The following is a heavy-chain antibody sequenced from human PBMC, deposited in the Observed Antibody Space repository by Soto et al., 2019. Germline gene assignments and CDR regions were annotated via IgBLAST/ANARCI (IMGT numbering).Heavy chain of an antibody. CDR1: GYNFTSYW. J-gene: IGHJ4*02. CDR3: ARRSFGDYFFEY. Sequence: GDSLKISCKSSGYNFTSYWIGCVRHMPGKGLEWMGVIYPGDSDTRYNPSFQGQVTISADRSISTAYLQWSSLKASDTAMYYCARRSFGDYFFEYWGQGTLVTVSS. D-gene: IGHD4-17*01. CDR2: IYPGDSDT. V-gene: IGHV5-51*01.